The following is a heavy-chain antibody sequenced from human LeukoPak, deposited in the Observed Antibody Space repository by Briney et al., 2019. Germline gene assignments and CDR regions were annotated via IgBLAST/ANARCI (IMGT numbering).Heavy chain of an antibody. CDR3: ARALPSSWYYFDY. D-gene: IGHD6-13*01. J-gene: IGHJ4*02. V-gene: IGHV3-11*04. CDR2: ISSSGTSI. CDR1: GFTFNHYY. Sequence: GGSLRLSCAASGFTFNHYYMTWIRQAPGKGLEWVSYISSSGTSIYYADSVKGRFTISRDNAENSLYLRMNSLRAEDTAVYYCARALPSSWYYFDYWGQGTLVTVSS.